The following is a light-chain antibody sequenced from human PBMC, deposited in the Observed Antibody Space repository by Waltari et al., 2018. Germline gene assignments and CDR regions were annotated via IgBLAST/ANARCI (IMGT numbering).Light chain of an antibody. CDR2: QDY. Sequence: SYELTQPPSASVSPGQTATIHCSGGKSEHQYVCWYQQKPGQSPVLVIYQDYIRPSGIPERFSGSNSGNTATLTIGGTQAMDEADYYCQAWDIRTANYVFGTGTKVTVL. CDR1: KSEHQY. J-gene: IGLJ1*01. V-gene: IGLV3-1*01. CDR3: QAWDIRTANYV.